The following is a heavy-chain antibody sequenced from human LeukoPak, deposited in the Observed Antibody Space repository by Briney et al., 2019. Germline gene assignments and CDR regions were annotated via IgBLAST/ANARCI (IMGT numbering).Heavy chain of an antibody. CDR3: ARDHRIAVAGTGGFEY. CDR2: IYYSGST. Sequence: KPSETLSLTCTVSGGSISSYYWSWIRQPPGKGLEWIGYIYYSGSTNYNPSLKSRVTISVDTSKNQFSLKLSSVTAADTAVYYCARDHRIAVAGTGGFEYWGQGTLVTVSS. D-gene: IGHD6-19*01. J-gene: IGHJ4*02. CDR1: GGSISSYY. V-gene: IGHV4-59*01.